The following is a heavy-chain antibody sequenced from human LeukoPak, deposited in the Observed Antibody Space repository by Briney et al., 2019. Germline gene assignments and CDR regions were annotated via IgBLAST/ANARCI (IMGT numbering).Heavy chain of an antibody. CDR3: ARSIAWGMIVVVPYYFDY. D-gene: IGHD3-22*01. Sequence: ASVKVSCKASGYTFTSYGISWVRQAPGQGLEWMGWISAYNGNTNYAQKLQGGVTMTTDTSTSTAYMELRSLRSDDTAVYYCARSIAWGMIVVVPYYFDYWGQGTLVTVSS. CDR1: GYTFTSYG. V-gene: IGHV1-18*01. J-gene: IGHJ4*02. CDR2: ISAYNGNT.